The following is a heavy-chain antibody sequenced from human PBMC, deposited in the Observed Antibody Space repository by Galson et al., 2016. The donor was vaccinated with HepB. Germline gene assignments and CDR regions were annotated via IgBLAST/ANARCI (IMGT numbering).Heavy chain of an antibody. CDR3: AKGLSPYYGGPEY. CDR1: GFRFSSVW. V-gene: IGHV3-30*18. CDR2: MSHDGGNT. J-gene: IGHJ4*02. D-gene: IGHD2-21*01. Sequence: SLRLSCAASGFRFSSVWMHWVRQAPGKGLGWVAVMSHDGGNTYFADSVKGRFILSRDNSKSTLYLQMNSLETEDTAMYYCAKGLSPYYGGPEYWGQGTLVTVSS.